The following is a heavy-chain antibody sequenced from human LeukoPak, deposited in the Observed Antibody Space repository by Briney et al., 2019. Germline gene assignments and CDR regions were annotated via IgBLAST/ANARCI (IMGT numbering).Heavy chain of an antibody. J-gene: IGHJ4*02. V-gene: IGHV1-58*02. CDR1: GFTFTSSA. CDR2: IVVGSGNT. CDR3: AAGHTDWSGYYRTYDY. Sequence: SVKVSCKASGFTFTSSAMQWVRQARGQRLEWIGWIVVGSGNTNYAQKFQERVTITRDMSTSTAYMELSSLRSEDTAVYYCAAGHTDWSGYYRTYDYWGQGTLVTVSS. D-gene: IGHD3-3*01.